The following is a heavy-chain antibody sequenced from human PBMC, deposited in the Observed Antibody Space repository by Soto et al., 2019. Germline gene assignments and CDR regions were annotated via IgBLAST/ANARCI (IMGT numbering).Heavy chain of an antibody. Sequence: QVQLQESGPGLVKPSQTLSLTCTVSGGSISRGGYFWSWIRQHPGKGLEWIGYIYYSGSTYYNPAPKCRVTISVDTCKNQFSLKMSSVTAADTAVYYCARGGVMGYCSGGSCYSKVSWFDPWGQGTLVTVSS. CDR1: GGSISRGGYF. D-gene: IGHD2-15*01. V-gene: IGHV4-31*03. CDR2: IYYSGST. J-gene: IGHJ5*02. CDR3: ARGGVMGYCSGGSCYSKVSWFDP.